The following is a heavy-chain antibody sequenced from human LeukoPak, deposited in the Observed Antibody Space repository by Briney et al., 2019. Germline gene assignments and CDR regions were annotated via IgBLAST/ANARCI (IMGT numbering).Heavy chain of an antibody. CDR1: GGSISSSSYF. V-gene: IGHV4-39*01. J-gene: IGHJ4*02. Sequence: SETVSLTCTVSGGSISSSSYFWAWIRQPPGKGLDWIGTIYYSGNTYYNPSLKSRVTMSVDTSKNQFSLNLSSVTAADTALYYCARQLSSTSYYEWGQGTLVTVSS. D-gene: IGHD2-2*01. CDR3: ARQLSSTSYYE. CDR2: IYYSGNT.